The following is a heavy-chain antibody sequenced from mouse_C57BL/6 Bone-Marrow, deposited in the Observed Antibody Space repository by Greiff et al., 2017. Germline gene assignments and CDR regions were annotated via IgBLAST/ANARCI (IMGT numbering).Heavy chain of an antibody. CDR3: ARRDYYGSSPDY. J-gene: IGHJ2*01. CDR2: INPSSGYT. Sequence: QVQLQQSGAELARPGASVKMSCKASGYTFTSYTMHWVKQRPGQGLEWIGYINPSSGYTKYNQKFKDKATLTADKSSSTAYMQLSSLTSEDSAVYYCARRDYYGSSPDYGGQGTTLTVSS. V-gene: IGHV1-4*01. CDR1: GYTFTSYT. D-gene: IGHD1-1*01.